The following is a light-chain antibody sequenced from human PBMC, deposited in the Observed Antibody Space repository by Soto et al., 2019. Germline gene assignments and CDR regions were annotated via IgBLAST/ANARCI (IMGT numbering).Light chain of an antibody. J-gene: IGKJ4*01. CDR2: KAS. CDR3: QHYNSYPLT. V-gene: IGKV1-5*03. CDR1: QSISSW. Sequence: DIQMTQSPSTLSASVGDRVIITCRVSQSISSWLAWYQQKPGKAPKVLIYKASSLESGVPSRFSGSGSGTEFTLTISSLQPDDFATYYCQHYNSYPLTFGGGTKVDIK.